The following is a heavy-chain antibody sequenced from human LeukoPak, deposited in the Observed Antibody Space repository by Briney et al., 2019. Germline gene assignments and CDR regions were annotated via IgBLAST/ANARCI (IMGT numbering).Heavy chain of an antibody. CDR1: GYTFTGYY. CDR3: ARDLVAARPNYYYYYMDV. CDR2: INPNSGGT. D-gene: IGHD6-6*01. V-gene: IGHV1-2*02. J-gene: IGHJ6*03. Sequence: GESLKISCKASGYTFTGYYMHWVRQAPGQGLEWMGWINPNSGGTNYAQKFQGRVTMTRDTSISTAYMELSRLRSDDTAVYYCARDLVAARPNYYYYYMDVWGKGTTVTVSS.